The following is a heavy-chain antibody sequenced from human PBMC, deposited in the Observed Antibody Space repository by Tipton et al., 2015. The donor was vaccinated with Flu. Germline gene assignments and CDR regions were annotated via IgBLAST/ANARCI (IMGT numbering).Heavy chain of an antibody. V-gene: IGHV3-30*02. CDR1: GFAFENYA. CDR2: IRHDGSKK. Sequence: GSLRLSCATSGFAFENYAMHWVRQAPGKGLEWVACIRHDGSKKFYVDSVKGRFTISRDNSKKTLLLRMNSLRPEDTAVYYCAKIETDDFDYWGQGTLVTVSS. D-gene: IGHD5-24*01. J-gene: IGHJ4*02. CDR3: AKIETDDFDY.